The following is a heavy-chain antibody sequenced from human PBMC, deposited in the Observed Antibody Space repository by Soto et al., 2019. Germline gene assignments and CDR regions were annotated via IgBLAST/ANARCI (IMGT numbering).Heavy chain of an antibody. J-gene: IGHJ6*03. V-gene: IGHV3-23*01. CDR2: ISGSGGST. D-gene: IGHD6-13*01. CDR1: GFTFSSYA. Sequence: GGSLRLSCAASGFTFSSYAMSWVRQAPGKGLEWVSAISGSGGSTYYADSVKGRFTISRDNSKNTLYLQMNSLRAEDTAVYYCARVTSSSWPRPYYYYYYYMDVWGKGTTVTVSS. CDR3: ARVTSSSWPRPYYYYYYYMDV.